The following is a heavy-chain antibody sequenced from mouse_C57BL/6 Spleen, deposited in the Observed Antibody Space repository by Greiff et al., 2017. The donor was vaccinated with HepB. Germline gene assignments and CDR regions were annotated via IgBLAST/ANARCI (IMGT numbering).Heavy chain of an antibody. Sequence: VQLQQSGAELARPGASVKLSCKASGYTFTSYGISWVKQRTGQGLEWIGEIYPRSGNTYYNEKFKGKATLTADKSSSTAYMELRSLTSEDSAVYFCATGGYWYFDVWGTGTTVTVSS. CDR1: GYTFTSYG. V-gene: IGHV1-81*01. CDR3: ATGGYWYFDV. CDR2: IYPRSGNT. J-gene: IGHJ1*03. D-gene: IGHD1-1*01.